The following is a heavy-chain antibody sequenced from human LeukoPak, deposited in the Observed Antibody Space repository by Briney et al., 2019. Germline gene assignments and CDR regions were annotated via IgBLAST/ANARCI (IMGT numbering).Heavy chain of an antibody. CDR1: GFTFSTFSNF. J-gene: IGHJ4*02. D-gene: IGHD5-18*01. Sequence: QPGGSLRLSCAASGFTFSTFSNFAMSWVRQAPGKGLVWVSRIKSDGSTTTYADSVKGRFTISRDNAKNTLYLQMNSLRAEDTAVYYCARVVDTHFDYWGQGTLVTVSS. V-gene: IGHV3-74*01. CDR2: IKSDGSTT. CDR3: ARVVDTHFDY.